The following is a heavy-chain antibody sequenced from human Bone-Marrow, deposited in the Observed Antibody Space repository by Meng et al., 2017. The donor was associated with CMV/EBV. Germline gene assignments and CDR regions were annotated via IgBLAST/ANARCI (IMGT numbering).Heavy chain of an antibody. J-gene: IGHJ4*02. D-gene: IGHD2-2*01. CDR2: INQDGNAK. CDR1: GFIFSNNW. Sequence: LTCAASGFIFSNNWMSWVRQAPGKGLEWLANINQDGNAKYYVDSVKGRFTISRDNANNSLYLQMNSLRAEDTALYYCATTSNGFFGSWGQGTLVAVSS. CDR3: ATTSNGFFGS. V-gene: IGHV3-7*01.